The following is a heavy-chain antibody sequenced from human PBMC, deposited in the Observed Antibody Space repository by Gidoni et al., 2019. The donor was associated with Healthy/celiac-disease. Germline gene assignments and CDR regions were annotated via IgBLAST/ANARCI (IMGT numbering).Heavy chain of an antibody. V-gene: IGHV3-23*01. CDR2: ISGSGGST. J-gene: IGHJ6*02. CDR3: AKCPHYYYYYGMDV. CDR1: GFTFSSYA. Sequence: EVQLLESGGGLVQPGGSLRLSCAASGFTFSSYAMSWVRQAPGKGLGWVSAISGSGGSTYYADSVKGRFTISRDNSKNTLYLQMNSLRAEDTAVYYCAKCPHYYYYYGMDVWGQGTTVTVSS.